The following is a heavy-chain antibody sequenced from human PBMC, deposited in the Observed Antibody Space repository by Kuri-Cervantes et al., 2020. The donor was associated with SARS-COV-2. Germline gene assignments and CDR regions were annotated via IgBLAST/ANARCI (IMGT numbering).Heavy chain of an antibody. J-gene: IGHJ6*02. Sequence: GESLKISCKGSGYSFTSYWIGWVRQMPGKGLEWMGIIYPGDSDTRYSPSFQGQVTISADKSISTAYLQWSSLKASDTAMYYCARSGYIPYYYYYGMDVWGQGTTVTVSS. CDR1: GYSFTSYW. CDR2: IYPGDSDT. D-gene: IGHD2-2*02. CDR3: ARSGYIPYYYYYGMDV. V-gene: IGHV5-51*01.